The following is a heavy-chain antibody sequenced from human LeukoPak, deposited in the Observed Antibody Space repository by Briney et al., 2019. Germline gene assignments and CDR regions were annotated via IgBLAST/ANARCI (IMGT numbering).Heavy chain of an antibody. D-gene: IGHD5-12*01. Sequence: GGSLRLSCAASGFTVSSNYMSWVRQAPGKGLEWVSVIYSDGTTVYADSVKGRFTISRDSSKNTLFLQMNSLRTEDTAVYYCARARPFGGYLDIWGQGALVTVSS. J-gene: IGHJ4*02. CDR3: ARARPFGGYLDI. CDR1: GFTVSSNY. V-gene: IGHV3-53*01. CDR2: IYSDGTT.